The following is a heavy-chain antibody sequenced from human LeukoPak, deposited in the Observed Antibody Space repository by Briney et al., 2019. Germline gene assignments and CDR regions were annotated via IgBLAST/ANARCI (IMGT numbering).Heavy chain of an antibody. J-gene: IGHJ6*03. CDR3: AKGAVESLDYYFYVEV. CDR2: ISGSGGTT. V-gene: IGHV3-23*01. D-gene: IGHD2-15*01. Sequence: GGSLRLSCAASGFSFSNFAMNWVRQAPGKGLEWVSTISGSGGTTYNADSVKGRFTISRDNSKNTLYLEMSTLIAEDTAVYYCAKGAVESLDYYFYVEVWGKGTTVTVSS. CDR1: GFSFSNFA.